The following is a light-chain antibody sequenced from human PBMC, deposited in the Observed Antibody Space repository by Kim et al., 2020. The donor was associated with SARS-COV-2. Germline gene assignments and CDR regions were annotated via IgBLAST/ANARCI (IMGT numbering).Light chain of an antibody. J-gene: IGLJ3*02. CDR2: DDN. V-gene: IGLV1-51*01. CDR1: NSNIGNNY. Sequence: GQKVNISCSGSNSNIGNNYVAWYQQLPGTAPKLLIYDDNKRPSGIPDRFSGSKSGTSATLGITGLQTGDEADYYCGTWDSSLSAGVFGGGTQLTVL. CDR3: GTWDSSLSAGV.